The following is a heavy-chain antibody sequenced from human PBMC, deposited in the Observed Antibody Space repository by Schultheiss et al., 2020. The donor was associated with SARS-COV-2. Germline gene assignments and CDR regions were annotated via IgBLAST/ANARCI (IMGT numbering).Heavy chain of an antibody. D-gene: IGHD3-3*01. CDR1: GFSLSTSGVG. CDR3: AHQHYDFWSGYHRFEY. CDR2: IYWDGEK. V-gene: IGHV2-5*02. J-gene: IGHJ4*02. Sequence: SGPTLVKPTQTLTLTCTFSGFSLSTSGVGVGWIRQPPGKALEWLALIYWDGEKRYNPSLKSRLTITKDTSKNQVVLTMTNMDPVDTATYYCAHQHYDFWSGYHRFEYWGQGTLVTVSS.